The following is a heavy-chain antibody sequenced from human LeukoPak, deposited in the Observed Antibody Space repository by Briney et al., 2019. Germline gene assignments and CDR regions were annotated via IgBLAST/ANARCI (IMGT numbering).Heavy chain of an antibody. CDR1: GGSISSSNW. V-gene: IGHV4-4*02. J-gene: IGHJ6*02. CDR2: IYHSGST. D-gene: IGHD6-13*01. Sequence: PSGTLSLTCAVSGGSISSSNWWSWVRQPPGKGLEWIGEIYHSGSTNYNPSLKSRVTISVDKSKNQFSLKLSSVTAADTAVYYCARFPVLIAAAGGGPGGNYYYYGMDVWGQGTTVTVSS. CDR3: ARFPVLIAAAGGGPGGNYYYYGMDV.